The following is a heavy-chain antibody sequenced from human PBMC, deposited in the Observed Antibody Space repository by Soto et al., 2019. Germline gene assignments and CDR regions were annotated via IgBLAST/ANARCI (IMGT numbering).Heavy chain of an antibody. CDR2: INENSGSL. CDR1: GFTFGDYA. Sequence: SGGSLRLSCAASGFTFGDYAMHWVRQAPGKGLEWISSINENSGSLDYADSVKGRFTISRDNAKNSLYLQMNSLRIEDTALYYCAKDAHWSLDFWGQGTLVTVSS. CDR3: AKDAHWSLDF. D-gene: IGHD1-1*01. J-gene: IGHJ4*02. V-gene: IGHV3-9*01.